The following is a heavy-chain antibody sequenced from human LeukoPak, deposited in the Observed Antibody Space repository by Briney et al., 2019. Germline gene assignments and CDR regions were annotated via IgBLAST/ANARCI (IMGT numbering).Heavy chain of an antibody. CDR3: ARGPPYYDFWSGYYRGYYYYGMDV. V-gene: IGHV4-30-2*01. CDR1: GGSISSNAYY. CDR2: IYHSGST. D-gene: IGHD3-3*01. J-gene: IGHJ6*02. Sequence: PSETLSLTCTVSGGSISSNAYYWAWIRQPPGKGLEWIGYIYHSGSTYYNPSLKSRVTISVDRSKNQFSLKLSPVTAADTAVYYCARGPPYYDFWSGYYRGYYYYGMDVWGQGTTVTVSS.